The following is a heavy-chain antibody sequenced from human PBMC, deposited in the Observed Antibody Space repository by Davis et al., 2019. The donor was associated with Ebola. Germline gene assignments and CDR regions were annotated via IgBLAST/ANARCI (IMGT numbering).Heavy chain of an antibody. CDR2: INPNSGGT. Sequence: ASVKVSCKASGYTFTGYYMHWVRQAPGQGLEWMGWINPNSGGTNYAQKFQGRVTMTRDTSISTAYMELSRLRSDDTAVYYCARSLTGVQLIDYWGQGTLVTVSS. D-gene: IGHD5-18*01. V-gene: IGHV1-2*02. CDR1: GYTFTGYY. J-gene: IGHJ4*02. CDR3: ARSLTGVQLIDY.